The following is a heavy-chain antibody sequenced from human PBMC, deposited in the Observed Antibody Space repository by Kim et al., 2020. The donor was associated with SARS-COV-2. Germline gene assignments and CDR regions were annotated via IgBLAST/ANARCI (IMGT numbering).Heavy chain of an antibody. D-gene: IGHD6-6*01. CDR1: GFTFSSYG. V-gene: IGHV3-30*18. Sequence: GGSLRLSCAASGFTFSSYGMHWVRQAPGKGLEWVAVISYDGSNKYYADSVKGRFTISRDNSKNTLYLQMNSLRAEDTAVYYCANNVAARGAYYFDYWGQG. J-gene: IGHJ4*02. CDR2: ISYDGSNK. CDR3: ANNVAARGAYYFDY.